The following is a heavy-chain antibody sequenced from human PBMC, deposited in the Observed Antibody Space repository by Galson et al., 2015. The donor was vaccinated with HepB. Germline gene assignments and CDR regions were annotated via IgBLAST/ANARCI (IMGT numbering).Heavy chain of an antibody. J-gene: IGHJ3*02. CDR1: GFTFSSYW. CDR2: INSDGSRT. CDR3: ASRVSDWEAFDI. Sequence: SLRLSCAASGFTFSSYWMHWVRQAPGKGLVWVSRINSDGSRTGYADSVKGRFTISRDNAKNTLYLQMNSLRAEDTAVYYCASRVSDWEAFDIWGQGTMVTVSS. D-gene: IGHD6-19*01. V-gene: IGHV3-74*01.